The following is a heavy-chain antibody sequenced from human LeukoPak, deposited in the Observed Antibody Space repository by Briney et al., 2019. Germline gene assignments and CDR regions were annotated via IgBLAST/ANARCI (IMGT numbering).Heavy chain of an antibody. CDR3: ARGRDYYDSSGYYGAFDI. CDR1: GGSISSGGYS. CDR2: MYHSGRH. V-gene: IGHV4-30-2*01. J-gene: IGHJ3*02. D-gene: IGHD3-22*01. Sequence: SQTLSLTCAVSGGSISSGGYSWSWVRQPPGKGLEWNGSMYHSGRHYYNPSLKSRVTISVDRSKNQFSLKLRSVTAADTAVYYCARGRDYYDSSGYYGAFDIWGQGTMVTVSS.